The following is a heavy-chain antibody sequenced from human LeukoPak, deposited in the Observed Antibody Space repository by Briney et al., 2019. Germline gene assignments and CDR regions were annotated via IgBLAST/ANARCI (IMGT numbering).Heavy chain of an antibody. CDR1: GYTFTSYY. CDR3: ARGAPEYYFDY. CDR2: IIPIFGTA. Sequence: SVKVSCKASGYTFTSYYMHWVRQAPGQGLEWMGGIIPIFGTANYAQKFQGRVTITTDESTSTAYMELSSLRSEDTAVYYCARGAPEYYFDYWGQGTLVTVSS. V-gene: IGHV1-69*05. J-gene: IGHJ4*02.